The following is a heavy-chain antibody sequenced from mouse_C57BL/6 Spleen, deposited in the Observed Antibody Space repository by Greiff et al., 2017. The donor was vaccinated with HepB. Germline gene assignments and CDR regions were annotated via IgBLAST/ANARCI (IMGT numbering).Heavy chain of an antibody. CDR3: ARRDYYGLYYYAMDY. Sequence: VKLQESGPELVKPGASVKLSCKASGYTFTSYDINWVKQRPGQGLEWIGWIYPRDGSTKYNEKFKGKATLTVDTSSSTAYMELHSLTSEDSAVYFCARRDYYGLYYYAMDYWGQGTSVTVSS. V-gene: IGHV1-85*01. CDR2: IYPRDGST. D-gene: IGHD1-1*01. CDR1: GYTFTSYD. J-gene: IGHJ4*01.